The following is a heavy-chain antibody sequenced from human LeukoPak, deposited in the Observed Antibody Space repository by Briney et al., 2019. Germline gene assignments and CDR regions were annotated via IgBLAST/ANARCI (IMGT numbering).Heavy chain of an antibody. D-gene: IGHD4-17*01. CDR1: RYSFTSYW. CDR3: AKALSGDYEHWFDP. V-gene: IGHV3-23*01. Sequence: ESLTISCKDSRYSFTSYWIGYVRQAPGKGLEWVSTISGSGGSTYYAGSVKGRFTVSRDNSKNTLYLQMNSLRAEDTAVYYCAKALSGDYEHWFDPWGQGTLVTVSS. J-gene: IGHJ5*02. CDR2: ISGSGGST.